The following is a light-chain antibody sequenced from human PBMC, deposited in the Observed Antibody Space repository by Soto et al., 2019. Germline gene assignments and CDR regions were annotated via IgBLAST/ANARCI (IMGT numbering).Light chain of an antibody. CDR1: QTVRNNY. J-gene: IGKJ4*01. CDR3: QQFSSYPLT. V-gene: IGKV3-20*01. CDR2: DAS. Sequence: EFVLTQSPCTLSFSPGERATLSCSASQTVRNNYLAWYQQKPGQAPRLLIYDASSRATGIPDRFSGGGSGTDFTLTISRLEPEDFAVYYCQQFSSYPLTFGGGTKVDIK.